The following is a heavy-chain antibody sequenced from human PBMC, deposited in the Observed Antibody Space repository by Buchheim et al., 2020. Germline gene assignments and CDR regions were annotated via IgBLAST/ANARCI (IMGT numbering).Heavy chain of an antibody. CDR3: AEGKYYVAY. J-gene: IGHJ4*02. V-gene: IGHV4-59*01. Sequence: QVQVQESGPGLVKPSETLSLTCVVSGASISSYYWSWIRQSPERGLEWIGSINYSGSSNYNPSLKSRITISVDTSKNSFDLKVNSVTAADTAVYYCAEGKYYVAYWGQG. D-gene: IGHD3-10*01. CDR1: GASISSYY. CDR2: INYSGSS.